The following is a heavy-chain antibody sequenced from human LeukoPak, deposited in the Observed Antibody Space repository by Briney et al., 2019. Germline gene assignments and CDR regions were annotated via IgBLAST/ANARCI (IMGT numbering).Heavy chain of an antibody. CDR1: GGSISSSSYY. CDR2: ISYSGFT. Sequence: SETLSLTCTVSGGSISSSSYYWGWIRQPPGKGLEWIGSISYSGFTYYNPSLRSRVTISVDTSKNQFSLKLTSVTAADTAVYYCARTGWVVPAAIGLDVWGKGTTVTVSS. CDR3: ARTGWVVPAAIGLDV. J-gene: IGHJ6*04. D-gene: IGHD2-2*02. V-gene: IGHV4-39*07.